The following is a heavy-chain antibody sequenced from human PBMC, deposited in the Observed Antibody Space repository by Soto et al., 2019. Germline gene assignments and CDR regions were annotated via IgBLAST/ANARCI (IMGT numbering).Heavy chain of an antibody. CDR3: ATSNYGESD. J-gene: IGHJ4*02. V-gene: IGHV3-23*01. D-gene: IGHD3-10*01. CDR2: VSGSGDST. Sequence: ELQVLESGGGLVQPGGSLRLTCAASGFTLSEYGTSWVRQAPGKGLEWVSFVSGSGDSTYYTDSVKGRFTISRDSSKTTACLQMNSRRAEETAVYYCATSNYGESDWGQGTLVTVSS. CDR1: GFTLSEYG.